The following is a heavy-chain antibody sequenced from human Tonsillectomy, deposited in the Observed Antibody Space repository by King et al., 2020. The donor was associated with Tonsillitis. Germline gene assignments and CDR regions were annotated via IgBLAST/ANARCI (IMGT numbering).Heavy chain of an antibody. D-gene: IGHD3-22*01. V-gene: IGHV4-4*02. CDR3: ARAPIAYVSSGLATFDI. CDR1: GGSISGSDW. Sequence: VQLQESGPGLVKPSGTLSLTCAVSGGSISGSDWWSWVRQPPGKGLEWMGEIYHSGSTNYNPSLKSRVTISVDRSKNQFSLKLSSVTAADTALYYCARAPIAYVSSGLATFDIWGQGTMVSVSS. CDR2: IYHSGST. J-gene: IGHJ3*02.